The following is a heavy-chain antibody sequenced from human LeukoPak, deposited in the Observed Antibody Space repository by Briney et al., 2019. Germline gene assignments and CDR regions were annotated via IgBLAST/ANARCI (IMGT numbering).Heavy chain of an antibody. CDR2: IYHNGST. CDR3: ARHYCSGGSCAYYFDY. V-gene: IGHV4-38-2*02. D-gene: IGHD2-15*01. Sequence: SETLSLTCTVSGYSISSGYFWGWIRQPPGKGLEWIGSIYHNGSTYYNPSLKSRVTISGNTSKNQFSLKLSSVTAADTAVYYCARHYCSGGSCAYYFDYWGQGTLVTVSS. J-gene: IGHJ4*02. CDR1: GYSISSGYF.